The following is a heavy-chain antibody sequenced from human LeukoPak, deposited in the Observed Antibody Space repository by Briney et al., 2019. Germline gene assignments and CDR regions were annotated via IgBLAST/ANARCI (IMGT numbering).Heavy chain of an antibody. J-gene: IGHJ3*02. V-gene: IGHV3-48*01. Sequence: GGSLRLSCAASGFTFSSYAMSWVRQAPGKGLEWVSYISSSSSTIYYADSVKGRFTISRDNAKNSLYLQMNSLRAEDTAVYYCAGLYSSSWPDAFDIWGQGTMVTVSS. D-gene: IGHD6-13*01. CDR1: GFTFSSYA. CDR3: AGLYSSSWPDAFDI. CDR2: ISSSSSTI.